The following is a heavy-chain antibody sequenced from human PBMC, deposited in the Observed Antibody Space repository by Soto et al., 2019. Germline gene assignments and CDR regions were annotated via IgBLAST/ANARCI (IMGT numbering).Heavy chain of an antibody. V-gene: IGHV3-30-3*01. J-gene: IGHJ6*02. D-gene: IGHD3-3*01. CDR1: GFTFSSYA. CDR3: ARSRITIFGVVINGMDV. CDR2: ISYDGSNK. Sequence: LRLSCAASGFTFSSYAMHWVRQAPGKGLEWVAVISYDGSNKYYADSMKGRFTISRDNSKNTLYLQMNSLRAEDTAVYYCARSRITIFGVVINGMDVWGQGTTVTVSS.